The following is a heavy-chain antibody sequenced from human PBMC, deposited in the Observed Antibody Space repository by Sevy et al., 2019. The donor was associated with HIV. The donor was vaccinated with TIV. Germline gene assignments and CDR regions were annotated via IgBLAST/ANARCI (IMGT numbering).Heavy chain of an antibody. J-gene: IGHJ6*02. V-gene: IGHV3-7*01. D-gene: IGHD5-18*01. CDR3: ARGGPLVDAALIPWGLDV. Sequence: GGSLRLSCAASGFTFTNHWMNWVRQAPGKGLEWVANIKQGGNEKYYLDSVRGRFTLSRDNAKNSVSLQMNSLRAEDTAIYYCARGGPLVDAALIPWGLDVWGQGTTVTASS. CDR2: IKQGGNEK. CDR1: GFTFTNHW.